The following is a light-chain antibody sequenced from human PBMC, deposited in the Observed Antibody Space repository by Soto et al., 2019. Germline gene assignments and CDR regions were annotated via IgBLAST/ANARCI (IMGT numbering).Light chain of an antibody. CDR1: SSDVGGYNY. Sequence: QSALTQPPSASGSPGQSVTISCTGTSSDVGGYNYVSWYQQHPGKAPKLMVYEVSKRPSGVPDRATGPKSGKTASLTDSGLQADDEADYYCGSYGGRNNLVFGGGNKLTVL. CDR3: GSYGGRNNLV. CDR2: EVS. V-gene: IGLV2-8*01. J-gene: IGLJ2*01.